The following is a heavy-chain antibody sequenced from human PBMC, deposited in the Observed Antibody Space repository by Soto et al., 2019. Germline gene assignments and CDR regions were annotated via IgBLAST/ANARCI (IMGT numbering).Heavy chain of an antibody. D-gene: IGHD3-10*01. CDR3: RTSYTYDAGSS. CDR2: IKSNVDGGKA. Sequence: DVQLVQSGGGVVKPGGSLRLSCAASGFTFSNAWMNWVRQAPGKGPEWVGRIKSNVDGGKADYAAPVAGRFIISRDDLKGTLYLQMNSLKSEDTAIYYCRTSYTYDAGSSWGQGTLVTVSS. CDR1: GFTFSNAW. V-gene: IGHV3-15*01. J-gene: IGHJ4*02.